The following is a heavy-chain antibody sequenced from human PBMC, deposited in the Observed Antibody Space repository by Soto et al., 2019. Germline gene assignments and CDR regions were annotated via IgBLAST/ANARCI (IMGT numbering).Heavy chain of an antibody. CDR1: GDTFSSHT. CDR2: IIPLFGSP. CDR3: ARDITGTHNWFDS. V-gene: IGHV1-69*06. D-gene: IGHD1-20*01. Sequence: VLLVQSGAEVRKPGSSVRVSCEISGDTFSSHTINWLRQAPGQGLEWMGGIIPLFGSPTYAQKFQARLTITADTSTRTAYMDLTSLTSDDTAFYFCARDITGTHNWFDSWGQGTLVTVSS. J-gene: IGHJ5*01.